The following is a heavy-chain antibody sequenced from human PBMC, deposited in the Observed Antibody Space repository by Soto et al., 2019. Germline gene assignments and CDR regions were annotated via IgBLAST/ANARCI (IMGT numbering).Heavy chain of an antibody. Sequence: VASVKVSCKASGYTFTSYGISWVRQAPGQGLEWMGWISAYNGNTNYAQKLQGRVTMTTDTSTSTAYMELRSLRSDDTAVYYCARDGWDVVVPAALVYGMDVWGQGTTVTVSS. CDR2: ISAYNGNT. V-gene: IGHV1-18*04. CDR1: GYTFTSYG. D-gene: IGHD2-2*01. CDR3: ARDGWDVVVPAALVYGMDV. J-gene: IGHJ6*02.